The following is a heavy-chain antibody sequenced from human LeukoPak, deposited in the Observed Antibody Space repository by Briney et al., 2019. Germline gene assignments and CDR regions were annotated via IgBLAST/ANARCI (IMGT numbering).Heavy chain of an antibody. D-gene: IGHD2-2*01. J-gene: IGHJ5*02. CDR3: ARGGRPPPHIVVVPAAENNWFDP. Sequence: PSETLSLTCTVSGGSISSYYWSWIRQPAGKGLEWIGRIYTSGSTNYNPSLKSRVTMSVDTSKNQFSLKLSSVTAADTAVYYCARGGRPPPHIVVVPAAENNWFDPWGQGTLLTVSS. CDR1: GGSISSYY. CDR2: IYTSGST. V-gene: IGHV4-4*07.